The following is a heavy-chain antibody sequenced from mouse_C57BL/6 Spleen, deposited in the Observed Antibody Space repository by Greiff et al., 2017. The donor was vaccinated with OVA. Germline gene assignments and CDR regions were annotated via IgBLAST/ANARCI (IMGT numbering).Heavy chain of an antibody. CDR3: ARWGYDNYAMDY. CDR1: GYAFSSYW. Sequence: QVQLQQSGAELVKPGASVKISCKASGYAFSSYWMNWVKQRPGKGLEWIGQIYPGDGDTNYNGKFKGKATLTADKSSSTAYMQLSSLTSEDSAVYFCARWGYDNYAMDYWGQGTSVTVSS. CDR2: IYPGDGDT. J-gene: IGHJ4*01. V-gene: IGHV1-80*01. D-gene: IGHD2-3*01.